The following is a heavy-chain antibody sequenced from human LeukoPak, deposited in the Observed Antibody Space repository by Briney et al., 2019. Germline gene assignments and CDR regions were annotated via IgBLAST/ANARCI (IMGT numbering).Heavy chain of an antibody. V-gene: IGHV4-59*08. Sequence: PSETLSLTCTVSGGSISSYYWSWIRQPPGKGLEWIGYIYYSGSTNYNPSLRSRVTISVDTSKNQFSLKLSSVTAADTAVYYCARHNPNYYDSSGPTPLYYFDYWGQGTLVTVSS. J-gene: IGHJ4*02. CDR3: ARHNPNYYDSSGPTPLYYFDY. D-gene: IGHD3-22*01. CDR2: IYYSGST. CDR1: GGSISSYY.